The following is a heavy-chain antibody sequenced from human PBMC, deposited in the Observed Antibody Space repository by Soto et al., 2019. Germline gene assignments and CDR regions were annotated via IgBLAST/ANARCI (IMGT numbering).Heavy chain of an antibody. CDR1: GFTFSDYT. V-gene: IGHV3-30-3*01. Sequence: QVHVVESGGGVVQPGKSVRLSCAASGFTFSDYTFHWVRQAPGKGLDWVAVISFDGNNQYYTDSVKGRFTVSRDESKDTVTLLRNSLRPEDTGVYYCARDRISRTTGNYYYGMDVWGQGTTVTVS. CDR2: ISFDGNNQ. J-gene: IGHJ6*02. D-gene: IGHD1-7*01. CDR3: ARDRISRTTGNYYYGMDV.